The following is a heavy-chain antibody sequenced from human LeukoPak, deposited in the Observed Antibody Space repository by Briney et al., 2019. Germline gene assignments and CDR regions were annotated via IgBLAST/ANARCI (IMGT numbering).Heavy chain of an antibody. Sequence: LRLSCAASGFTFDDYAMHWVRQAPGKGLEWIGRIYTSGSTNYNPSLKSRVTISVDTSKNQFSLKLSSVTAADTAVYFCATTEKNRYYINLWGPGTTVIVSS. CDR1: GFTFDDYA. CDR2: IYTSGST. V-gene: IGHV4-4*07. CDR3: ATTEKNRYYINL. J-gene: IGHJ6*01. D-gene: IGHD2-21*01.